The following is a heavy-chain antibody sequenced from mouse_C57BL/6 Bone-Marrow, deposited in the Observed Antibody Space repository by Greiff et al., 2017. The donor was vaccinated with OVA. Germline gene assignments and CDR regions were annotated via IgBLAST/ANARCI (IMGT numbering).Heavy chain of an antibody. CDR3: TLYLWDPYYAMDY. CDR2: IYPGNSDT. Sequence: EVQLQESGTVLARPGASVKMSCKTSGYTFTSYWMHWVKQRPGQGLAWIGAIYPGNSDTSYNQKFKGKAKLTAVTSASAAYMELSSLTNEDSAVYYCTLYLWDPYYAMDYWGQGTSVTVSS. V-gene: IGHV1-5*01. D-gene: IGHD4-1*01. J-gene: IGHJ4*01. CDR1: GYTFTSYW.